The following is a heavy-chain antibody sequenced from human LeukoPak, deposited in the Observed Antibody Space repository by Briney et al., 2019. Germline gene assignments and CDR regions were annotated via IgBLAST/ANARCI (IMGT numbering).Heavy chain of an antibody. V-gene: IGHV4-59*08. CDR3: ARRGGDSSGNFDY. CDR1: GGSISSYY. Sequence: WETLSLTCTVSGGSISSYYWSWIRQPPGKGLEWVGYIYYSGGTNYNPSLKSRVTISVDTSKKQFSLRLSSVTAADTAVYYCARRGGDSSGNFDYWGQGTLVSVSS. CDR2: IYYSGGT. J-gene: IGHJ4*02. D-gene: IGHD3-22*01.